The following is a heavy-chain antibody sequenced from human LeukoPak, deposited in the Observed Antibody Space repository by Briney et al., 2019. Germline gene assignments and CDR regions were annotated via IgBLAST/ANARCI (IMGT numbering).Heavy chain of an antibody. D-gene: IGHD3-22*01. CDR1: GDSISSSESH. V-gene: IGHV4-39*07. CDR3: AREYDSSRLGYFDY. CDR2: VSNSGAT. J-gene: IGHJ4*02. Sequence: SETLSLTCSISGDSISSSESHWGWVRQRPGKGLEWIGSVSNSGATYYNASISTRVTISLATSKDQFSLRLVSVTAADTAVYYCAREYDSSRLGYFDYWGQGTLVTVSS.